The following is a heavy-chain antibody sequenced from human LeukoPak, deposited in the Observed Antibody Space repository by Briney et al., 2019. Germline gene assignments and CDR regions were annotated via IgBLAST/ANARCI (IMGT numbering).Heavy chain of an antibody. J-gene: IGHJ4*02. D-gene: IGHD4-23*01. CDR1: GYTFIDSY. CDR3: ARDSGVTGCFDY. Sequence: GASVRVSCKTSGYTFIDSYMHWVRQAPGQGLEWMGWINPNSGSTNYAQKFRGRVTMTRDTSISTIYMELGRLRSDDTAVYYCARDSGVTGCFDYWGQGTLVTVSS. V-gene: IGHV1-2*02. CDR2: INPNSGST.